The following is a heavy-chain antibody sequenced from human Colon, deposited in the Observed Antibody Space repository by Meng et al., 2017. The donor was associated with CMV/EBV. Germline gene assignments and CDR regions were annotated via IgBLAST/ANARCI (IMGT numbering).Heavy chain of an antibody. CDR2: ISGSGSAI. V-gene: IGHV3-11*01. J-gene: IGHJ6*02. CDR3: ARDCSVTSCYNPINSYYYFYGMDV. Sequence: GESLKISCAASGFAFSDYYMTWIRQAPGKGLERISYISGSGSAIYYADSVKGRFTISRDNAKSPLYLQMNSLRAEDTAVYYCARDCSVTSCYNPINSYYYFYGMDVWGQGAAVTVSS. D-gene: IGHD2-2*02. CDR1: GFAFSDYY.